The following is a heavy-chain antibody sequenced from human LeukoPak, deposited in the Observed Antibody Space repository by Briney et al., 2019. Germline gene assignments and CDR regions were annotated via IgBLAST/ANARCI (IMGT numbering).Heavy chain of an antibody. CDR3: ARVSGWYGNAFDI. Sequence: GGSLRLSCAASGFTFSSYEMNWVRQAPGKGLEWVSYISSSGSTIYYADSVKGRFTISRDNAKNSLYLQMNSLRAEDTALYYCARVSGWYGNAFDIWGQGTMVTVSS. CDR1: GFTFSSYE. D-gene: IGHD6-19*01. J-gene: IGHJ3*02. V-gene: IGHV3-48*03. CDR2: ISSSGSTI.